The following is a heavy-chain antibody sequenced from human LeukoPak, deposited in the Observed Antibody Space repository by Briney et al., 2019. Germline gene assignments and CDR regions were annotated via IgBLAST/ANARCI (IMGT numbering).Heavy chain of an antibody. D-gene: IGHD5-18*01. J-gene: IGHJ4*02. CDR3: AKASEDTAMANDY. V-gene: IGHV3-23*01. CDR2: ISGSGGST. Sequence: GASLRLSCAASGFTFSSYAMSWVRQAPGKGLEWVSAISGSGGSTYYADSVKGRFTISRDNPKNTLYLQMNSLRAEDTAVYYCAKASEDTAMANDYWGQGTLVTVSS. CDR1: GFTFSSYA.